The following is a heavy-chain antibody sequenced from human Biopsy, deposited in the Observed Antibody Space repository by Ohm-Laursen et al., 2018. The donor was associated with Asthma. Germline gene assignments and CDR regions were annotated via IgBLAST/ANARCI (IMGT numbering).Heavy chain of an antibody. CDR3: ARIPRRSGSYFVDY. J-gene: IGHJ4*02. CDR2: IHHSGTS. V-gene: IGHV4-31*03. D-gene: IGHD3-22*01. Sequence: SETLSITCTVSGDSITSGGCCWNWIRQHPGKGLEWIGYIHHSGTSYFNPSLKSRVSFSRDTSKNQFSLRLSSVTAADTAMYYCARIPRRSGSYFVDYWGQGTLVTVSS. CDR1: GDSITSGGCC.